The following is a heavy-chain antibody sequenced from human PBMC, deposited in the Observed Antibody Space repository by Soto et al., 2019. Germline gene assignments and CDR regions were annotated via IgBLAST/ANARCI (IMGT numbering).Heavy chain of an antibody. CDR2: INAGNGNT. Sequence: ASVKVSCKASGYTFTSYARHWVRQAPGQRLEWMGWINAGNGNTKYSQKFQGRVTITRDTSASTAYMELSSLRSEDTAVYYCARMDPEITMVRGVMGFDPWGQGTLVTVSS. CDR1: GYTFTSYA. CDR3: ARMDPEITMVRGVMGFDP. V-gene: IGHV1-3*01. J-gene: IGHJ5*02. D-gene: IGHD3-10*01.